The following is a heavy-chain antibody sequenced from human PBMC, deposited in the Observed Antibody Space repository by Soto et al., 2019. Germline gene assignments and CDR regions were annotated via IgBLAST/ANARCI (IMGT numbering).Heavy chain of an antibody. CDR3: ARGGTMIVVAQEITVSGAFDI. Sequence: QVQLQQWGAGLLKPSETLSLTCAVYGGSFSGYYWSWIRQPPGKGLEWIGEINHSGSTNYNPSLKSRVTISVGTSKNQFSLKLSSVTAADTAVYYCARGGTMIVVAQEITVSGAFDIWGQGTMVTVSS. CDR2: INHSGST. J-gene: IGHJ3*02. CDR1: GGSFSGYY. D-gene: IGHD3-22*01. V-gene: IGHV4-34*01.